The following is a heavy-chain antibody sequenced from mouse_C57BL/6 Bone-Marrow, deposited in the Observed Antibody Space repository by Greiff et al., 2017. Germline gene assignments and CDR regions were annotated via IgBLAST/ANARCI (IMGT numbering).Heavy chain of an antibody. Sequence: EVKLVESGPELVKPGASVKMSCKASGYTFTDYNMHWVKQSHGKSLEWIGYINPNNGGTSYNQKFKGKATLTVNKSSSTAYMELRSLTSEDSAVYYCARGGTTVVGYWGQGTTLTVSS. J-gene: IGHJ2*01. CDR3: ARGGTTVVGY. CDR2: INPNNGGT. CDR1: GYTFTDYN. D-gene: IGHD1-1*01. V-gene: IGHV1-22*01.